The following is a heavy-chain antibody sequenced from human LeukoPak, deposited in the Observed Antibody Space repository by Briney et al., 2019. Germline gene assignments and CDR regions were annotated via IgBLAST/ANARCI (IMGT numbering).Heavy chain of an antibody. CDR3: ATIILGYCSGGSCYSGSPRWFDP. V-gene: IGHV1-24*01. J-gene: IGHJ5*02. CDR2: IDPEDGET. CDR1: GYTLTELS. D-gene: IGHD2-15*01. Sequence: RASVKVSCKVSGYTLTELSMHWVRQAPGKGLEWMGGIDPEDGETIYARKFQGRVTMTEDTSTDTAYMELSSLRSEDTAVYYCATIILGYCSGGSCYSGSPRWFDPWGQGTLVTVSS.